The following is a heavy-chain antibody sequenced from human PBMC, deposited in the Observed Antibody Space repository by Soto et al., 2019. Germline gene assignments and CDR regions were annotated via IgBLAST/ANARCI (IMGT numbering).Heavy chain of an antibody. V-gene: IGHV3-53*01. Sequence: GGSLRLSCAASGFTVSSNYMSWVRQAPGKGLEWVSVIYSGGSTYYADSVKGRFTISRANAKNTLYLQMNSLRAEDTAVYYCARHQTYYDFWSGYGGGYYFDYWGQGTLVTVSS. D-gene: IGHD3-3*01. CDR3: ARHQTYYDFWSGYGGGYYFDY. CDR1: GFTVSSNY. CDR2: IYSGGST. J-gene: IGHJ4*02.